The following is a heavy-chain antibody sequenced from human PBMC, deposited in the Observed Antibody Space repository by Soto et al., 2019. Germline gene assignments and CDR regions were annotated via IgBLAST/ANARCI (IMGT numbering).Heavy chain of an antibody. V-gene: IGHV4-59*01. J-gene: IGHJ4*02. Sequence: SETLSLTCTVSGGSLSSYYWSWIRQPPGKGLEWIGYIYYSGSTNYNPSLKSRVTISVDTSKNQFSLKLSSVTAAATAVYYCARRFKSDKSFFDNWGQETLAPVS. CDR2: IYYSGST. CDR1: GGSLSSYY. CDR3: ARRFKSDKSFFDN.